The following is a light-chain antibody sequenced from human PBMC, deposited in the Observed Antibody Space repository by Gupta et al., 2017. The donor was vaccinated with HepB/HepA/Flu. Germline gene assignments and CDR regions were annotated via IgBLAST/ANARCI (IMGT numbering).Light chain of an antibody. J-gene: IGKJ5*01. CDR2: AAS. Sequence: DIQMTQSPSSVSASVGDTVTITCRASQGISWLAWYQQKPGKAPNLLIYAASTLQSGVPSRFSGSGSGTSFTLTISSLQPEDCATYYCQQANSVPLTFGQGTRLEIK. V-gene: IGKV1D-12*01. CDR1: QGISW. CDR3: QQANSVPLT.